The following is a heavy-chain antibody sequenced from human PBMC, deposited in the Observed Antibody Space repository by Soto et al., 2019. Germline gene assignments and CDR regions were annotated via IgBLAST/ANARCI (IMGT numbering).Heavy chain of an antibody. CDR2: ISGSGDVI. V-gene: IGHV3-48*01. Sequence: GGSLRLSCAASGFSFSTCNMNWVRQAPGRGLEWVSFISGSGDVIRYADSVRGRFTISRDNAENSLFLQMSSLGAEDTAVYYCARGLGSSWFCLWGQGTLVTVSS. J-gene: IGHJ4*02. D-gene: IGHD6-13*01. CDR3: ARGLGSSWFCL. CDR1: GFSFSTCN.